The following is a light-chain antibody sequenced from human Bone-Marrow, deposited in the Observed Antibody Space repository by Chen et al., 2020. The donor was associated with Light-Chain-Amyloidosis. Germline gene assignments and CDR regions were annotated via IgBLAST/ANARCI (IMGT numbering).Light chain of an antibody. CDR3: NSRDSSGNHLL. CDR2: GKD. J-gene: IGLJ2*01. V-gene: IGLV3-19*01. Sequence: SELTQDPAVSVALGQTVTITCQGDSLRRYYASWHQQKPGQAPVVVIYGKDNRPSGILDRFSASSSGNTASLTITGAQAEDEADYYCNSRDSSGNHLLFGGGTTLTVL. CDR1: SLRRYY.